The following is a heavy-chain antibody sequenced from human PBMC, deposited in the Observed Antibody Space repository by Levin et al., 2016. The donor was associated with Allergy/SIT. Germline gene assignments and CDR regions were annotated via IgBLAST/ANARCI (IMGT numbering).Heavy chain of an antibody. CDR3: AILPRIYADH. CDR2: ISPDGSQK. Sequence: GESLKISCTVSGFTLSSEWMNWVRQGPRKGLEWVAHISPDGSQKYYLDSVRGRFTISRDNARNSLYLQMNSLRDEDTAVYYCAILPRIYADHWGQGTLVTVSS. J-gene: IGHJ4*02. D-gene: IGHD2-15*01. CDR1: GFTLSSEW. V-gene: IGHV3-7*03.